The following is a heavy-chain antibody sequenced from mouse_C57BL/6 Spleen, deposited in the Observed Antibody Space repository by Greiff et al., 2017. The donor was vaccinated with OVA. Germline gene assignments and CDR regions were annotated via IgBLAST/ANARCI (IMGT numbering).Heavy chain of an antibody. J-gene: IGHJ2*01. Sequence: VQLQQPGAELVKPGASVKLSCKASGYTFTSYWMQWVKQRPGQGLEWIGEIDPSDSYTNYNQKFKGKATLTVDTSSSTAYMQLSSLTSEDSAVYYCARSGDGYSYFDYWGQGTTLTVSS. D-gene: IGHD2-3*01. CDR2: IDPSDSYT. CDR1: GYTFTSYW. CDR3: ARSGDGYSYFDY. V-gene: IGHV1-50*01.